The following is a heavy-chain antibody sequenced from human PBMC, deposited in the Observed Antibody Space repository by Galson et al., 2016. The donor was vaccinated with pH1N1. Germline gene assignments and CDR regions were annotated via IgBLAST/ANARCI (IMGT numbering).Heavy chain of an antibody. J-gene: IGHJ4*02. CDR3: ARGGYCSGGSCYDVFDY. V-gene: IGHV1-8*01. CDR2: MNPNNDNT. CDR1: GYTFTDYD. D-gene: IGHD2-15*01. Sequence: SVKVSCKASGYTFTDYDINWVRQGTGQGLEWMGWMNPNNDNTGYAQKFQGRVTMTRNTSISTDYMELSSLRSEDTAVYYCARGGYCSGGSCYDVFDYWGQGTLVTVSS.